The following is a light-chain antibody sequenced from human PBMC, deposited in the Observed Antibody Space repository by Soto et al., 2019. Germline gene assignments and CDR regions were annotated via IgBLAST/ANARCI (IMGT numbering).Light chain of an antibody. CDR2: DAS. J-gene: IGKJ2*01. CDR1: RNVGSK. Sequence: EIVMTQSPATLSVSPGERVTLSCRASRNVGSKLAWYQQKPGQAPRLLISDASTRATGIPARFSGSGSGTEFPLTISSLQSEDFAVYYCQQYSNWKTFGQGTKLEIK. CDR3: QQYSNWKT. V-gene: IGKV3-15*01.